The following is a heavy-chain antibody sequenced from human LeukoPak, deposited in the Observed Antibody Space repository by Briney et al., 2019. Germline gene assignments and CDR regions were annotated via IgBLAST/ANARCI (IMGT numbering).Heavy chain of an antibody. D-gene: IGHD3-10*01. V-gene: IGHV4-28*01. CDR2: IYHSGTT. CDR1: GYSLTSSSW. CDR3: ARKENVYYYFDY. J-gene: IGHJ4*02. Sequence: PSDTLSLTCAVSGYSLTSSSWWGWIRPPPGKGLEWIGYIYHSGTTYYNPSLQSRVTMSVDTSKNQFSLKLSSVTAVDTAVYYCARKENVYYYFDYWGQGTLVTVSS.